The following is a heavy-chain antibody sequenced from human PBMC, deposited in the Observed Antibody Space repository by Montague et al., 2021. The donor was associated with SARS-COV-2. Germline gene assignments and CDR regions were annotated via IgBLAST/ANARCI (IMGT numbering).Heavy chain of an antibody. CDR3: ARGVVGPTVLFLEY. V-gene: IGHV4-38-2*02. CDR2: NFHSGST. D-gene: IGHD1-26*01. Sequence: SETLSLTCTVSNYSVRSGYYWGWIRQFPGKGLEWMGFNFHSGSTYYNPSLQSRVITSVDTSKNQVSLKLRAVSAAATAVYYCARGVVGPTVLFLEYWGQGILVTVSS. CDR1: NYSVRSGYY. J-gene: IGHJ4*02.